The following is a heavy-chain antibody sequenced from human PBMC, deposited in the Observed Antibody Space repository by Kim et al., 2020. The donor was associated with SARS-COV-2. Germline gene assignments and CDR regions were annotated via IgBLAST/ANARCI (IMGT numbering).Heavy chain of an antibody. CDR3: ARGCYGSGSYYPKGWFDP. J-gene: IGHJ5*02. D-gene: IGHD3-10*01. CDR1: GYTFTSYA. V-gene: IGHV1-3*01. CDR2: INAGNGNT. Sequence: ASVKVSCKASGYTFTSYAMHWVRQAPGQRLEWMGWINAGNGNTKYSQKFQGRVTITRDTSASTAYMELSSLRSEDTAVYYCARGCYGSGSYYPKGWFDPWGQGTLVTVSS.